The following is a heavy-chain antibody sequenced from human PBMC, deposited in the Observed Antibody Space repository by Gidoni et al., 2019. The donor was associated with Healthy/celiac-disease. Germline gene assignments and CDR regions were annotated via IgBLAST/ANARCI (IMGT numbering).Heavy chain of an antibody. CDR1: VFTFSSFG. J-gene: IGHJ6*02. CDR3: AREALRNYYYYYGMDV. V-gene: IGHV3-33*01. CDR2: IWYDGSKK. Sequence: QVQLVESGGGVVQPGRSLRLSCAASVFTFSSFGMHWVRQAPGKGLEWVAVIWYDGSKKYYADSVKGRFTISRDNSKNTLYLQMNSLRAEDTAVYYCAREALRNYYYYYGMDVWGQGTTVTVSS.